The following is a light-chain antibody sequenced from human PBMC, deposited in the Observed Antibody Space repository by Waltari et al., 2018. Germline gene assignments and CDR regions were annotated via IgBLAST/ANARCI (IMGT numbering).Light chain of an antibody. J-gene: IGLJ2*01. V-gene: IGLV2-14*03. Sequence: QSALTQPASVSGSPGQSITISCTGTSNDVGASNFFSCYQQHPGKAPQLMLYDVTERPSGHSSRFSGSKSANTASLTISGLLPEDEAIYYCSSFTDTHTLLFGGGTTVTVL. CDR3: SSFTDTHTLL. CDR1: SNDVGASNF. CDR2: DVT.